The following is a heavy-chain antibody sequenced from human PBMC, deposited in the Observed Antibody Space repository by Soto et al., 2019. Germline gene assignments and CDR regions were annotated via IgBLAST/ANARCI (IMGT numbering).Heavy chain of an antibody. D-gene: IGHD1-26*01. V-gene: IGHV3-11*03. Sequence: PGGSLRLSCAASGFTFGDYYMAWIRQAPGKGLEWIALISSTSSYTAYSKSVKGRFTISRDNAKNSLSLQMINLGVEDRALYYCARLIVGAEFDFWGQWTLVTVSS. CDR1: GFTFGDYY. CDR2: ISSTSSYT. J-gene: IGHJ4*02. CDR3: ARLIVGAEFDF.